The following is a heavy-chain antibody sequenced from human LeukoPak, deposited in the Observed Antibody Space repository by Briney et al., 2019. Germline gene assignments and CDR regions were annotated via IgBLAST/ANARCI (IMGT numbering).Heavy chain of an antibody. D-gene: IGHD3-9*01. CDR2: IYYSGST. V-gene: IGHV4-39*01. CDR3: ARLALRYFDWLGSAFDI. Sequence: SETLSLTCTVSGGSISSSSYYWGWIRQPPGKGLEWIGSIYYSGSTYYNPSLKSRVTISVDTSKNQFSLKLSSVTAADRAVYYCARLALRYFDWLGSAFDIWGQGTMVTVSS. J-gene: IGHJ3*02. CDR1: GGSISSSSYY.